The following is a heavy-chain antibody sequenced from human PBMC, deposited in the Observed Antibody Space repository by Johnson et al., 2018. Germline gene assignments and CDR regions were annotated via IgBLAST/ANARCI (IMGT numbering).Heavy chain of an antibody. CDR3: AKILGRWAFDI. J-gene: IGHJ3*02. CDR2: VSYDGSNK. V-gene: IGHV3-30*18. Sequence: QVQLVQSGGGVVQPGRSLRLSCAASGFTFSNYGMHWVRQAPGKGLEWVAVVSYDGSNKYYADSAKGRFTISRDNSKNTVYLQMNSLRTEDTAVYYCAKILGRWAFDIWGQGTMVTVSS. CDR1: GFTFSNYG. D-gene: IGHD4-23*01.